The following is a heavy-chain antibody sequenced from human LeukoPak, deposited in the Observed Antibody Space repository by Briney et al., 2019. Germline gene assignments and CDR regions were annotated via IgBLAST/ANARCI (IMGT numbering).Heavy chain of an antibody. Sequence: PGGSLRLSCAASGFTFSSYWMHWVRQAPGKGLVWVSHINSDGSNTNYADSVKGRFTISRDNSKNTLYLQMNSLRAENTAVYYCARDYYWIGRGYCTNGVCFYFDYWGQGTLVTVSS. CDR2: INSDGSNT. V-gene: IGHV3-74*01. CDR1: GFTFSSYW. D-gene: IGHD2-8*01. J-gene: IGHJ4*02. CDR3: ARDYYWIGRGYCTNGVCFYFDY.